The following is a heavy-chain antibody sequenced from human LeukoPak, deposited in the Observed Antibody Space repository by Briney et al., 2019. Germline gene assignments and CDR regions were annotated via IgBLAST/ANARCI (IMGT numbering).Heavy chain of an antibody. CDR1: GYSFATYW. V-gene: IGHV5-51*01. Sequence: GESLKTSCKGSGYSFATYWIGWVRQMPGKGLERMGIIYPGDSHTRYSPSFQGQVTISADKSISTAYLQWSSLKASDTAMYYCAISIANWFDPWGQGTLVTVSS. J-gene: IGHJ5*02. CDR3: AISIANWFDP. CDR2: IYPGDSHT.